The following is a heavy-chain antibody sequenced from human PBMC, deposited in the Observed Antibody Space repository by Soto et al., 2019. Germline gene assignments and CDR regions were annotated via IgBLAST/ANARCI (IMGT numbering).Heavy chain of an antibody. CDR3: ARDFNSGRRAANWFAP. V-gene: IGHV3-30-3*01. CDR1: GFTFNSYA. J-gene: IGHJ5*02. Sequence: QVQLVESGGGVVQPGRSLRLSCAASGFTFNSYAMHWVRQAPGKGLEWVAVISYDANNKYYTDSVKGRFTISRDNSKSTLYLEVNSLRAEDTAVYYCARDFNSGRRAANWFAPWGQGTLVTVSS. D-gene: IGHD1-26*01. CDR2: ISYDANNK.